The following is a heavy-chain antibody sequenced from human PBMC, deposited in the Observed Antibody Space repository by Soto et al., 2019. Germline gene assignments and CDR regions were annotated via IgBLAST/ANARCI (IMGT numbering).Heavy chain of an antibody. Sequence: QVQLVQSGAEVKKPGSSVKVSCKASGGTFSTNPISWVRQAPGQGLEWMGGTGSGTGPGNHAQKFQGRLTIIVYKTTRAVYRELGSFSSEDTALYDGARRDTVGFDRYFESGGHGTLVTVSS. V-gene: IGHV1-69*06. CDR2: TGSGTGPG. J-gene: IGHJ4*01. CDR3: ARRDTVGFDRYFES. CDR1: GGTFSTNP. D-gene: IGHD3-10*01.